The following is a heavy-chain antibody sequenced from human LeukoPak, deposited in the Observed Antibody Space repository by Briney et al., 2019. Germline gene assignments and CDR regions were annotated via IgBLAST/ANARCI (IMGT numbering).Heavy chain of an antibody. J-gene: IGHJ6*03. D-gene: IGHD5/OR15-5a*01. V-gene: IGHV3-21*04. CDR2: ISSSSSYI. CDR1: GFTSSSYS. CDR3: ARVYELREEDYYYYYMDV. Sequence: PGGSLRLSCAASGFTSSSYSMNWVRQAPGKGLERVSSISSSSSYIYYADSVKGRFTISRDNAKNSLYLQMNSLRAEDTALYYCARVYELREEDYYYYYMDVGGKGTTVTVSS.